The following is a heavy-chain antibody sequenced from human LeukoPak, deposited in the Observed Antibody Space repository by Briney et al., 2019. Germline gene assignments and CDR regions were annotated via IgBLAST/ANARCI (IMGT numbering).Heavy chain of an antibody. CDR1: GGTFSSYA. CDR2: IIPIFGTA. CDR3: ATDMSPTTVTTTPGGYFQH. D-gene: IGHD4-17*01. V-gene: IGHV1-69*13. J-gene: IGHJ1*01. Sequence: ASVKVSCKASGGTFSSYAISWVRQAPGQGLEWMEGIIPIFGTANYAQKFQGRVTITADESTSTAYMELSSLRSEDTAVYYCATDMSPTTVTTTPGGYFQHWGQGTLVTVSS.